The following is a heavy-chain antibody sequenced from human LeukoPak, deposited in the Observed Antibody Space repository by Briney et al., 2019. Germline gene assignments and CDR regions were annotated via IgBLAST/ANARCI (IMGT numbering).Heavy chain of an antibody. Sequence: PSETLSLTCTVSGGSISSSSYYWSWIRQPAGKGLEWIGRIYTSGSTNYNPSLKSRVTISVDTSKNQFSLKLSSVTAADTAVYYCARERIYSNEAFDPWGQGTLVTVSS. D-gene: IGHD4-11*01. V-gene: IGHV4-61*02. J-gene: IGHJ5*02. CDR3: ARERIYSNEAFDP. CDR1: GGSISSSSYY. CDR2: IYTSGST.